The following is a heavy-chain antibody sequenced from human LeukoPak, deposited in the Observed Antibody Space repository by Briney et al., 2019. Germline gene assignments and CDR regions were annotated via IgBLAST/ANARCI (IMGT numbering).Heavy chain of an antibody. V-gene: IGHV4-59*12. CDR2: IYYSGST. CDR3: ARDLFAGVDY. D-gene: IGHD3-16*01. Sequence: SETLSLTCTVSGGSISSYYWSWIRQPPGKGLEWTGYIYYSGSTNYNPSLKSRVTMSVDTSKNQFSLKLSSVTAADTAVYYCARDLFAGVDYWGQGTLVTVSS. CDR1: GGSISSYY. J-gene: IGHJ4*02.